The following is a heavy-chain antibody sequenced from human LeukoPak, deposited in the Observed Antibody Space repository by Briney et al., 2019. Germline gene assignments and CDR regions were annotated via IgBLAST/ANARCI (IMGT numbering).Heavy chain of an antibody. Sequence: ASVKVSCKASGYTFTSYYIHWVRQAPGQGLEWVGIINPSDGSTNYAQRFQGTITMARDTSTSTVYMEMSSLRSEDTAVYYCAREEGAVTMVRGVFDYWGQGTLVTVSS. CDR2: INPSDGST. V-gene: IGHV1-46*01. CDR3: AREEGAVTMVRGVFDY. D-gene: IGHD3-10*01. J-gene: IGHJ4*02. CDR1: GYTFTSYY.